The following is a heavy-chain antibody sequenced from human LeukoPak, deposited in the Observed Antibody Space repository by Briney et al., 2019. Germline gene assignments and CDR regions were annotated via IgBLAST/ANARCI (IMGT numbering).Heavy chain of an antibody. CDR1: GFTFSSYA. V-gene: IGHV3-23*01. Sequence: GASVKVSCKASGFTFSSYAMSWVRQAPGKGLEWVSAISGSGDSTYYGDSVKGQFTISRDNSKSTLYLQMNSLRAEDTAVYYCAKTRPLDSSSWPHGDYWGQGTLVTVSS. CDR3: AKTRPLDSSSWPHGDY. D-gene: IGHD6-13*01. J-gene: IGHJ4*02. CDR2: ISGSGDST.